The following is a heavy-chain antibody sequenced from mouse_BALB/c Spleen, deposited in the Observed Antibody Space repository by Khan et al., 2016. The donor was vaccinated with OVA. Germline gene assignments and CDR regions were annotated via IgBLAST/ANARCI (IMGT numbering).Heavy chain of an antibody. CDR3: ARGGLPFAY. CDR1: GFSLSSYG. V-gene: IGHV2-2*02. CDR2: IWSGGST. D-gene: IGHD2-13*01. J-gene: IGHJ3*01. Sequence: VELVESGPGLVQPSQSLSITCTVSGFSLSSYGVHWVRQSPGKGLEWLGVIWSGGSTDFNTAFISRLSISKDNSKSQVFFKMNNLQINDSAIYYCARGGLPFAYWGQGTLVTVSA.